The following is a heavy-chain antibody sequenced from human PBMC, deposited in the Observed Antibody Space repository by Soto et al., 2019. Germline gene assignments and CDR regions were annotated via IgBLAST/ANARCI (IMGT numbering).Heavy chain of an antibody. CDR1: GFTFSSYE. CDR3: ARGPFIRAHPFDY. V-gene: IGHV3-48*03. CDR2: SRSIGSTI. J-gene: IGHJ4*02. Sequence: LRLSCAASGFTFSSYERIWVRQAPGKGLEWISYSRSIGSTIDYADSVKGRFTISRDKAQHSLYLQMNSLRAEHTAVYYCARGPFIRAHPFDYWGQGTLATVSS.